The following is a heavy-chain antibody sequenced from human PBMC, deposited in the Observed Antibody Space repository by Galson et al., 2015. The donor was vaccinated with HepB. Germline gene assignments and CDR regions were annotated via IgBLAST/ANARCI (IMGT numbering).Heavy chain of an antibody. D-gene: IGHD3-22*01. Sequence: SLRLSCAASGFTFSNAWMSWVRQAPGKGLEWVGRIKSKTDGGTTDYAAPVEGRFTISRDDSKNTLYLQMNSLKTEDTAVYYCTTEGGSGYTDAFDIWGQGTMVTVSS. CDR1: GFTFSNAW. V-gene: IGHV3-15*01. CDR2: IKSKTDGGTT. CDR3: TTEGGSGYTDAFDI. J-gene: IGHJ3*02.